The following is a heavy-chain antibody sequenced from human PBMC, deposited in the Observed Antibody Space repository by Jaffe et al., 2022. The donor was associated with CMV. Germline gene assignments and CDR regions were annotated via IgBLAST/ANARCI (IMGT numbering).Heavy chain of an antibody. Sequence: EVQLVESGGGLVKPGRSLRLSCTASGFTFGDYAMSWFRQAPGKGLEWVGFIRTKTYGGTPEYAASVRGRFNISRDDSKSIAYLQMNSLKTEDTAVYYCARVVYMQWLAPAESGGYWGQGTLVTVSS. D-gene: IGHD6-19*01. V-gene: IGHV3-49*05. J-gene: IGHJ4*02. CDR1: GFTFGDYA. CDR2: IRTKTYGGTP. CDR3: ARVVYMQWLAPAESGGY.